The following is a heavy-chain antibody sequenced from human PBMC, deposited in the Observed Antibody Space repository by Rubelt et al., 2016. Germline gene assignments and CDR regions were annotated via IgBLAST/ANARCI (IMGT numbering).Heavy chain of an antibody. CDR3: AKNREVKDGYKYFDS. D-gene: IGHD5-24*01. Sequence: EVQLLESGGDLVQPGGSLTLSCAASGFIFNNFAMSWVRQPPGKGLEWVSSIIGGGGTANSADSVKGRFTISRDNSKNTLFLQQNSLGAEDTAIYYCAKNREVKDGYKYFDSWGQGTLVTVS. J-gene: IGHJ4*02. CDR2: IIGGGGTA. CDR1: GFIFNNFA. V-gene: IGHV3-23*01.